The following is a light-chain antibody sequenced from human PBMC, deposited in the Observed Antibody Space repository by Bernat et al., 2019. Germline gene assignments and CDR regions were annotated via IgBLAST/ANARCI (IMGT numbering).Light chain of an antibody. V-gene: IGLV6-57*01. CDR3: QSYDDSQQWR. CDR1: SGSVALQY. CDR2: EDK. J-gene: IGLJ2*01. Sequence: NFMLTQPHSVSESPGKTVTISCTRSSGSVALQYVHWYQKRPGSSPTMVIYEDKQRPSGVPDRFSGSIDKSSNSATLTISGLKTDDEADYYCQSYDDSQQWRFGGGTKLTVL.